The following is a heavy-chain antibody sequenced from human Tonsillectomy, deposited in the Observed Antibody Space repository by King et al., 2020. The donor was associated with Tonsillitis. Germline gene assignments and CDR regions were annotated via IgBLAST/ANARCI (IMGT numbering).Heavy chain of an antibody. CDR3: ARRHCSRSICNPYYFDL. V-gene: IGHV4-59*08. Sequence: QVQLQESGPGLVKPSETLSLTCNVSGGSISSYYWSWVRQPPGKGLEWIGYIHYSGSTNYNASLKSRVTISMDMSKNQFSLNVNSVTAADTAVYYCARRHCSRSICNPYYFDLWGQGTLVIVSS. J-gene: IGHJ4*02. CDR1: GGSISSYY. D-gene: IGHD3-3*02. CDR2: IHYSGST.